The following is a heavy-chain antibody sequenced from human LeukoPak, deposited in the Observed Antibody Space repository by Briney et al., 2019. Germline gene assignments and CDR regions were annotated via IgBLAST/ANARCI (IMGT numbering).Heavy chain of an antibody. J-gene: IGHJ4*02. V-gene: IGHV3-23*01. D-gene: IGHD4-17*01. Sequence: GGSLRLSCAASGFTFSSYAMSWVRQAPGKGLEWVSTISNSGGNTYYADSVKGRFTISRDSSKNTLYLQMNSLRAEDTAVYYCAKDRDVTVTVYWGQGTLVTVSS. CDR3: AKDRDVTVTVY. CDR2: ISNSGGNT. CDR1: GFTFSSYA.